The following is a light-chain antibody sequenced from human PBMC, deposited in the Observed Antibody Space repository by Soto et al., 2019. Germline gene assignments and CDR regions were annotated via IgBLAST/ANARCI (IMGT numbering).Light chain of an antibody. J-gene: IGKJ2*01. CDR2: DAS. CDR3: QQYDILPL. V-gene: IGKV1-33*01. Sequence: IQMTQSPSSLSASVGDRVTITCQTSQDIANYLNWYQQIPGKAPKLLIYDASNLETGVPSRFSGSGSGTEFTFTISSLQPEDFSTYYCQQYDILPLFGQGTKVEIK. CDR1: QDIANY.